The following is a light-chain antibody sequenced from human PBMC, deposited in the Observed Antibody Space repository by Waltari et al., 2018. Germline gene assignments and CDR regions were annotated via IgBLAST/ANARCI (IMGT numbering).Light chain of an antibody. CDR3: QSADSSGGVV. CDR1: ALPKQY. V-gene: IGLV3-25*03. J-gene: IGLJ2*01. Sequence: SYELTQPPSVSVSPGQTARITCSGDALPKQYAYWYQQKPGQAPVLVISKDDERPSGIPERFSGSSSGTTVTLTISGVQAEDEADYGCQSADSSGGVVFGGGTKLTVL. CDR2: KDD.